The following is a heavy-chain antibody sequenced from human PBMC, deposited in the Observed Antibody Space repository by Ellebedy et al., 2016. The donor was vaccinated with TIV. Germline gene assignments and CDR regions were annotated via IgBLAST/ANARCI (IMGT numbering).Heavy chain of an antibody. J-gene: IGHJ4*02. CDR1: GFTFSTSW. CDR2: VGSDEIFV. Sequence: GESLKISFAASGFTFSTSWMHWVLQGPATELVWVAGVGSDEIFVAYAGSVRGRFTVSRDNAKNTFYLQMDSLRAQDTGLYSRVREGPDYWGQGTLVTVSS. V-gene: IGHV3-74*01. CDR3: VREGPDY.